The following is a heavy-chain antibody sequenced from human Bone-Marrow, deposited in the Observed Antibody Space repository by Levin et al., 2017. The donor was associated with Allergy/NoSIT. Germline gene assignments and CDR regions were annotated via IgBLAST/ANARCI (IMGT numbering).Heavy chain of an antibody. CDR1: GYTFTGYY. D-gene: IGHD3-10*01. Sequence: GESLKISCKASGYTFTGYYMHWVRQAPGQGLEWMGWINPNSGGTNYAQKFQGRVTMTRDTSISTAYMELSRLRSDDTAVYYCARGATGSELWFGEKPDPHLPFWGQGTLVTVSS. J-gene: IGHJ4*02. CDR3: ARGATGSELWFGEKPDPHLPF. V-gene: IGHV1-2*02. CDR2: INPNSGGT.